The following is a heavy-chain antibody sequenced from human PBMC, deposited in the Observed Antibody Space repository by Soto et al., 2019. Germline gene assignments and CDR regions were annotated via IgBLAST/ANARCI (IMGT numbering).Heavy chain of an antibody. Sequence: ASVKVSCKASGYTFTSYGISWVRQAPGQGLEWMGWISAYNGNTNYAQKLQGRVTMTTDTSTSTAYMELRSLRSDDTAVYYCARVSSYDFWSGPTLYWGQGTLVTVSS. CDR1: GYTFTSYG. CDR2: ISAYNGNT. D-gene: IGHD3-3*01. J-gene: IGHJ4*02. V-gene: IGHV1-18*04. CDR3: ARVSSYDFWSGPTLY.